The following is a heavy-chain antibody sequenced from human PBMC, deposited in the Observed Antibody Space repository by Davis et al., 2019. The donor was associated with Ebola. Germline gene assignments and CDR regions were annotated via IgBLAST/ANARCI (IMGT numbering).Heavy chain of an antibody. V-gene: IGHV3-30-3*01. CDR3: ARVLGSTTFYGMDV. Sequence: GESLKISCAASGITFSSHAMHWVRQAPGKGLEWVAVISYDGSNKYYADSVKGRFTISRDNSKNTLYLQMNSLRAEDTAVYYCARVLGSTTFYGMDVWGQGTTVTVSS. D-gene: IGHD2-2*01. J-gene: IGHJ6*02. CDR1: GITFSSHA. CDR2: ISYDGSNK.